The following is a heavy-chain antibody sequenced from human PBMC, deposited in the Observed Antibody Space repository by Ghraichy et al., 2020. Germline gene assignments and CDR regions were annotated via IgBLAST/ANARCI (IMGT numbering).Heavy chain of an antibody. CDR2: IHYDGSNK. Sequence: LSLTCAASGFAFSTYGMHWVRQAPGKGLEWVTFIHYDGSNKYYADSVKGRFTISRDNSKNTLYLQMNSLRAEDTAVYYCAKIEMATITWGQGTLVTVSS. D-gene: IGHD5-24*01. CDR3: AKIEMATIT. J-gene: IGHJ5*02. V-gene: IGHV3-30*02. CDR1: GFAFSTYG.